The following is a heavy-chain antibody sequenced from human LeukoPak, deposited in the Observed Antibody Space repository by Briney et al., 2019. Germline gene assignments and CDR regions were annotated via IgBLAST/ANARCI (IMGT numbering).Heavy chain of an antibody. Sequence: GGSLRLSCAASGFTFDDYAMHWVRQAPGKGLEWVSGISRNSGSIGYADSVKGRFTISRDNAKNSLYLQMNSLRAEDTALYYCAKGRRKGGSSWYGPRVYWGQGTLVTVSS. CDR3: AKGRRKGGSSWYGPRVY. CDR1: GFTFDDYA. J-gene: IGHJ4*02. D-gene: IGHD6-13*01. CDR2: ISRNSGSI. V-gene: IGHV3-9*01.